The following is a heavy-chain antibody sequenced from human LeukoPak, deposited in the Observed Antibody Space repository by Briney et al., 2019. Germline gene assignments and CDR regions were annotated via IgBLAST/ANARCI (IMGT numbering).Heavy chain of an antibody. J-gene: IGHJ4*02. V-gene: IGHV3-74*01. CDR3: AKDWFATTDY. Sequence: GGSLRLSCGASGCPCSASWMHWFRQVPGQGLMWVSRITTDETTTYADSVRGRFSISRHNAKNTVYLQMNSLRVEDNAVYYCAKDWFATTDYWGQGILVTVSS. CDR1: GCPCSASW. D-gene: IGHD3-3*01. CDR2: ITTDETT.